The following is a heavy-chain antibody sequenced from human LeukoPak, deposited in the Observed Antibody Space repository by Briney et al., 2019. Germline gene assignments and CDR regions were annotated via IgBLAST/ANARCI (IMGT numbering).Heavy chain of an antibody. Sequence: GGSLRLSCAASGFIFSSYGMHWVRRAPGKGLEWVGVISYGGSNKYYTDSVKGRFTISRVNSKNTLYLQMNSLRAEDTAVYYCAKDVEMATTLGFDYWGRGTLVTVSS. J-gene: IGHJ4*02. CDR2: ISYGGSNK. V-gene: IGHV3-30*18. CDR1: GFIFSSYG. CDR3: AKDVEMATTLGFDY. D-gene: IGHD5-24*01.